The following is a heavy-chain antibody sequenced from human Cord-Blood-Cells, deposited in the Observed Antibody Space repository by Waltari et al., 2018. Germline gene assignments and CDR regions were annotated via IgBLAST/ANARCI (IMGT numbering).Heavy chain of an antibody. D-gene: IGHD3-10*01. CDR2: IYYSGST. CDR1: GGSISSSSYY. CDR3: ARHFLWFGELLYLPQGWFDP. V-gene: IGHV4-39*01. Sequence: QLQLQESGPGLVKPSETLSLTCTVSGGSISSSSYYWGWIRQPPGKGLEWIGSIYYSGSTYYNPSLKSRVTISVDTSKNQFSLKLSSVTAADTAVYYCARHFLWFGELLYLPQGWFDPWGQGTLVTVSS. J-gene: IGHJ5*02.